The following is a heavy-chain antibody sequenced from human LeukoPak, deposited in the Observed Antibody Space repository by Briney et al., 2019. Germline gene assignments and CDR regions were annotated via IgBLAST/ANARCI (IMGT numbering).Heavy chain of an antibody. Sequence: PGGSLRLSCTASGFTFSSYAMNWVRQAPGEGLHWVSVITNGGTTYYADSVKGRFTISRDNSKSTLFLQMNSLRAEDTAIYYCTKDLSALQWAGDETTVTEGYWGQGTLATVSS. J-gene: IGHJ4*02. CDR2: ITNGGTT. D-gene: IGHD4-17*01. V-gene: IGHV3-23*01. CDR3: TKDLSALQWAGDETTVTEGY. CDR1: GFTFSSYA.